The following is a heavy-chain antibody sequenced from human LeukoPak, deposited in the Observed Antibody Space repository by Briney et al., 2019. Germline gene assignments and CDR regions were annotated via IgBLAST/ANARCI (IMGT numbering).Heavy chain of an antibody. J-gene: IGHJ6*02. V-gene: IGHV1-69*13. CDR2: IIPIFGTA. Sequence: PGASVKVSCKASGGTFSSYAISWVRQAPGQGLEWMGGIIPIFGTANYAQKFQGRVTITADESTSTAYMELSSLGSEDTAVYYCARTISEYYYYGMDVWGQGTTVTVSS. CDR1: GGTFSSYA. D-gene: IGHD6-6*01. CDR3: ARTISEYYYYGMDV.